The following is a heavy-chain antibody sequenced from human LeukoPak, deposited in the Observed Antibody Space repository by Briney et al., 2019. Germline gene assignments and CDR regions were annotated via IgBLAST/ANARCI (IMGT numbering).Heavy chain of an antibody. J-gene: IGHJ4*02. CDR1: GGSISSYY. Sequence: SETLSLTCTVSGGSISSYYWSWIRQPPGKGLEWIGYIYYSGSTNYNPSLKSRVTISVDTSKNQFSLKLSSVTAADTAVYYCACAQTIHYDFWSGYSGPVDYWGQGTLVTVSS. CDR2: IYYSGST. CDR3: ACAQTIHYDFWSGYSGPVDY. D-gene: IGHD3-3*01. V-gene: IGHV4-59*12.